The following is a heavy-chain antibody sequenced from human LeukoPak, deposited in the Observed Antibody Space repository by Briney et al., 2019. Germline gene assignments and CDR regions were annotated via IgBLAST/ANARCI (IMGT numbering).Heavy chain of an antibody. CDR1: GGSISSSSYY. CDR3: ARHRRVATIRLPIYMDV. CDR2: IYYSGST. Sequence: SETLSLTCTVSGGSISSSSYYWGWIRQPPGKGLEWIGSIYYSGSTYYNPSLKSRVTISVDTSKNQFSLKLSSVTAADTAVYYCARHRRVATIRLPIYMDVWGKGTTVTISS. V-gene: IGHV4-39*01. D-gene: IGHD5-12*01. J-gene: IGHJ6*03.